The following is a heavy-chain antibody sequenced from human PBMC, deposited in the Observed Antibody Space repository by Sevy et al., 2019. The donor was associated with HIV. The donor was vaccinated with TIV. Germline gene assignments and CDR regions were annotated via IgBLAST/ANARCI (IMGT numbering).Heavy chain of an antibody. D-gene: IGHD3-3*01. CDR3: ARDWRYYDFWSGYLPYYYYGMDV. V-gene: IGHV1-2*02. J-gene: IGHJ6*02. Sequence: ASVKVSCKASGYTFTGYYMHWLGQAPEQGLGGMGGINPNRVGQNYAQRFQGRVTRTRETSISTAYMELSRLRSDDTAVYYCARDWRYYDFWSGYLPYYYYGMDVWGQGTTVTVSS. CDR2: INPNRVGQ. CDR1: GYTFTGYY.